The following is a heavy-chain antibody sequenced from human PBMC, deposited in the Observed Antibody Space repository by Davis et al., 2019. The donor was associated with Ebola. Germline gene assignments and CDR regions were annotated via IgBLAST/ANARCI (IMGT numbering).Heavy chain of an antibody. CDR3: ARDVSGVYYDFWSGSYEHYGMDV. Sequence: PSETLSLTCAVSGGSISSGGYYWSWIRQPAGKGLEWIGRIYYSGSTNYNPSLKSRVTISVDTSKNQFSLKLSSVTAADTAVYYCARDVSGVYYDFWSGSYEHYGMDVWGQGTTVTVSS. J-gene: IGHJ6*02. CDR2: IYYSGST. CDR1: GGSISSGGYY. V-gene: IGHV4-61*10. D-gene: IGHD3-3*01.